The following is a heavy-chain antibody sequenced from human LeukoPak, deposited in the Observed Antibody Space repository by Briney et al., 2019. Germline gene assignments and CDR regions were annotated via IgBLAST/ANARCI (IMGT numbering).Heavy chain of an antibody. CDR2: IYTSGST. J-gene: IGHJ4*02. V-gene: IGHV4-61*02. CDR1: GGSISSGYYY. CDR3: AREYSSSPLDY. Sequence: SQTLSLTCTVSGGSISSGYYYWSWIRQPAGTGLEWIGRIYTSGSTNYNPSLKSRVTISVDTSKNQFSLKLSSVTAADTAVYYRAREYSSSPLDYWGQGTLVTVSS. D-gene: IGHD6-6*01.